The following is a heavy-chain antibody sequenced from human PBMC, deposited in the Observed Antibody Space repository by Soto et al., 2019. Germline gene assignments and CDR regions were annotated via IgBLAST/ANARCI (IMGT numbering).Heavy chain of an antibody. D-gene: IGHD4-17*01. CDR2: ISGSGGST. V-gene: IGHV3-23*01. J-gene: IGHJ1*01. CDR1: GFTFSSYA. CDR3: AKDRGDYTFAPEYFQH. Sequence: GGSLRLSCAASGFTFSSYAMSWVRQAPGKGLEWVSAISGSGGSTYYADSVKGRFTISRDNSKNTLYLQMNSLRAEDTAVYYCAKDRGDYTFAPEYFQHWGQGTLVTVSS.